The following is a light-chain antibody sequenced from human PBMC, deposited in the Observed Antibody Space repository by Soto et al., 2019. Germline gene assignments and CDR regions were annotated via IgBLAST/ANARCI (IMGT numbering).Light chain of an antibody. J-gene: IGKJ1*01. V-gene: IGKV1-5*03. Sequence: IQMTQTPSTLSASVGDRVTITCRASQSISSWLAWYQQKPGKAPKLLIYKASTLKSGVPSRFSGSASGTEFTLTINTLQPDDFATYFCQQYKTFGQGTKVDI. CDR3: QQYKT. CDR1: QSISSW. CDR2: KAS.